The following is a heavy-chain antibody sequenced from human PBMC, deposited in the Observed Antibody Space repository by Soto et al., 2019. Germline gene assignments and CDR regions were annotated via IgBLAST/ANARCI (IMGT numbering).Heavy chain of an antibody. Sequence: ASVKVSCKASGYTFTSYGISCVRQAPGQGLEWMGWISAYNGNTNYAQKLQGRVTMTTDTSTSTAYMELRSLRSDDTAVYYCARDVSSGWSIYDWFDPWGQGTLVTVSS. J-gene: IGHJ5*02. V-gene: IGHV1-18*04. CDR1: GYTFTSYG. CDR2: ISAYNGNT. CDR3: ARDVSSGWSIYDWFDP. D-gene: IGHD6-19*01.